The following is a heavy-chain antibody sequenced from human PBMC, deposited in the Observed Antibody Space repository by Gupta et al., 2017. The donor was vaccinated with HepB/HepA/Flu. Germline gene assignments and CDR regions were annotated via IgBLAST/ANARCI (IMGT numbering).Heavy chain of an antibody. J-gene: IGHJ4*02. CDR2: IYDTMTT. V-gene: IGHV4-59*08. CDR3: ARLADY. CDR1: GGSIGVLH. Sequence: QVQLQQSRPRLLKPSETLSLTCTVPGGSIGVLHWSWVRQPPGKGLEWIGSIYDTMTTNYNPSLKSRVSIALDTARNQFSLKLRSVIDADTAVYYCARLADYWGQGILVTVSS.